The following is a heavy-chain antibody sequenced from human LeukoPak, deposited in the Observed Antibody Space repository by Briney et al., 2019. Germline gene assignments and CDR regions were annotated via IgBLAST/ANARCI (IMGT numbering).Heavy chain of an antibody. CDR2: IYTSGST. V-gene: IGHV4-61*02. CDR1: GGSITSGSFY. CDR3: ARDLDWNFSNWFDP. Sequence: SETLSLTCTVSGGSITSGSFYWSWIRQPAGKGLEWIGRIYTSGSTNYNPSLKSRVTISVDTSKNQFSLQLSSVTAADTAVYYSARDLDWNFSNWFDPWGQGTLVTVSS. D-gene: IGHD1-7*01. J-gene: IGHJ5*02.